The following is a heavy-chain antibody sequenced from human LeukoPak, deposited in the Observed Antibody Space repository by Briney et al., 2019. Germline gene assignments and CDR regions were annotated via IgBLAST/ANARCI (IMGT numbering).Heavy chain of an antibody. D-gene: IGHD2-2*02. CDR1: GFTFSDYY. CDR2: ISSSFSTI. V-gene: IGHV3-11*01. CDR3: ARDLSAKQPQAAIRYSYDY. Sequence: PGGSLRLSCAASGFTFSDYYISWIRQAPGKGLEWVSYISSSFSTIYYADSVKGRFTISRDNAKNSLYLQMNTLSAEDTAVYYCARDLSAKQPQAAIRYSYDYWGQGHLVTVSS. J-gene: IGHJ4*02.